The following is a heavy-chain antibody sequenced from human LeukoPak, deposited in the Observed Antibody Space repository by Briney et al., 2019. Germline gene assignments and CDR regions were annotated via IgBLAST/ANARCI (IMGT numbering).Heavy chain of an antibody. D-gene: IGHD3-10*01. CDR3: ARVLRYYGSGSYREFDP. CDR1: GGSISSYY. J-gene: IGHJ5*02. CDR2: IYHSGST. Sequence: SETLSLTCTVSGGSISSYYWNWIRQPPGKGLEWIGYIYHSGSTYYNPSLKSRVTISVDRSKNQFSLKLSSVTAADTAVYYCARVLRYYGSGSYREFDPWGQGTLVTVSS. V-gene: IGHV4-59*12.